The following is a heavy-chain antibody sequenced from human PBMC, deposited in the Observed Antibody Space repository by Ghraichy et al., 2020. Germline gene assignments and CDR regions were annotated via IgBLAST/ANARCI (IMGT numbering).Heavy chain of an antibody. V-gene: IGHV1-18*01. J-gene: IGHJ6*02. CDR1: GYTFTSYG. CDR2: ISAYNGNT. Sequence: ASEVSCKASGYTFTSYGISWVRQAPGQGLEWMGWISAYNGNTNYAQKLQGRVTMTTDTSTSTAYMELRSLRSDDTAVYYCARERHYYDSSGLYSPNYYYGMDVWGQGTTVTVSS. CDR3: ARERHYYDSSGLYSPNYYYGMDV. D-gene: IGHD3-22*01.